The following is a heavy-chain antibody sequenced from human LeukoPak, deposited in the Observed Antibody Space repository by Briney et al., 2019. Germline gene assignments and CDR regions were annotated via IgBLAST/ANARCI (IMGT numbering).Heavy chain of an antibody. J-gene: IGHJ5*02. CDR2: IYYSGST. Sequence: SETLSLTCTVSGGSISSSSYYWGWIRQPPGKGLEWIGSIYYSGSTYYNPSLKSRVTISVDTSKNQFSLKLSSVTAADTAVYYCARVGPLRRPVEQQLTHNWFDPWGQGTLVTVSS. CDR1: GGSISSSSYY. V-gene: IGHV4-39*07. D-gene: IGHD6-13*01. CDR3: ARVGPLRRPVEQQLTHNWFDP.